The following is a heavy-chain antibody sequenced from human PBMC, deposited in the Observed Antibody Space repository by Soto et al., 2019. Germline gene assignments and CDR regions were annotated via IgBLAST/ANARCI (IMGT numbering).Heavy chain of an antibody. J-gene: IGHJ1*01. CDR2: ISYDGKNI. CDR1: GFSLDSYA. CDR3: ARDYGALPADRFQL. D-gene: IGHD3-10*01. V-gene: IGHV3-30*03. Sequence: GGSLRLSCAASGFSLDSYAMHWVRQAPGEGREWLAVISYDGKNIYYADSVKGRFTISKDNSKNTLYLRLTSLTVEDTATYSCARDYGALPADRFQLWGQGTLVTVSS.